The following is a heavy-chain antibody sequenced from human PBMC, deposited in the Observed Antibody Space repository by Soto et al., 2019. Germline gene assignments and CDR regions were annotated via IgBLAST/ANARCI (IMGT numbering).Heavy chain of an antibody. D-gene: IGHD3-3*01. J-gene: IGHJ4*02. CDR2: ISGSGDGT. V-gene: IGHV3-23*01. Sequence: PGGSLRLSCAASGFTFSSYAMSWVRQTPGKGLEWVSGISGSGDGTYYADSVKGRFTISRDNSKNTLYLQVNSLRAEDTAVYYCAKEFWSGPFDYWGQGTLVTVS. CDR3: AKEFWSGPFDY. CDR1: GFTFSSYA.